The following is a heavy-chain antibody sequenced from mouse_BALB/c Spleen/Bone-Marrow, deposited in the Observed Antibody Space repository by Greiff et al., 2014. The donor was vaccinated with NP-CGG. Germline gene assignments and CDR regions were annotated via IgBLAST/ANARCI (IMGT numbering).Heavy chain of an antibody. J-gene: IGHJ2*01. CDR2: IRPNSGNT. Sequence: QVQLQQSGSVLVRPGASVKLSCQASGYTFTSSWMHWAKQRPGQGLKWIGEIRPNSGNTNYNEKFKGKATLTVDTSSSTAYVDLSSLTAEDSAVYFCARHHRYAYYFDYWGQGTTLTVSS. V-gene: IGHV1S130*01. D-gene: IGHD2-14*01. CDR3: ARHHRYAYYFDY. CDR1: GYTFTSSW.